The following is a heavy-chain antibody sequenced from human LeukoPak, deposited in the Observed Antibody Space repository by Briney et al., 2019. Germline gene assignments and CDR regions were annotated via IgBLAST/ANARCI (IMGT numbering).Heavy chain of an antibody. D-gene: IGHD4-17*01. CDR3: AKGSTSDYAPYYYYMDV. CDR1: GFTFSSYA. Sequence: PGGSLRLSCAASGFTFSSYAMSWVRQAPGKGLEWVSAISGSGGSTYYADSVKGRFTISRDNSKNTLYLQMNSLRAGDTAVYYCAKGSTSDYAPYYYYMDVWGKGTTVTVSS. J-gene: IGHJ6*03. V-gene: IGHV3-23*01. CDR2: ISGSGGST.